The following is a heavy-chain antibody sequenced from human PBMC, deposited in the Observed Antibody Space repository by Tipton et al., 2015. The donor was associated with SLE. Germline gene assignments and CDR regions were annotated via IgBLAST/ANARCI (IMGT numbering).Heavy chain of an antibody. J-gene: IGHJ4*02. V-gene: IGHV4-59*08. D-gene: IGHD6-19*01. CDR1: SGPISSHY. CDR3: AGTPWLVRFEY. Sequence: TLSLTCTVSSGPISSHYWRWIRRPPGKALEWIAYINYSGSTNYNPSLKSRGTMSVDTPKSQFSLMLSSVTASGTAVYYCAGTPWLVRFEYWGQGTLVNVS. CDR2: INYSGST.